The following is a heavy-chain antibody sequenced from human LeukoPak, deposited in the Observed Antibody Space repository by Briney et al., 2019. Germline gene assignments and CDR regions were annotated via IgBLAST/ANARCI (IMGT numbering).Heavy chain of an antibody. J-gene: IGHJ5*01. D-gene: IGHD3-3*01. CDR2: IYYSGIT. CDR1: GDSISTTNYY. Sequence: PSETLSLTCAVSGDSISTTNYYWGWIRQPPGKGLEWIGVIYYSGITHYNPSLKSRVTILVDTSKNQFSLKLSSVTAADTAVYYCARVRRSLNWFDSWGQGTLVTVSS. V-gene: IGHV4-39*01. CDR3: ARVRRSLNWFDS.